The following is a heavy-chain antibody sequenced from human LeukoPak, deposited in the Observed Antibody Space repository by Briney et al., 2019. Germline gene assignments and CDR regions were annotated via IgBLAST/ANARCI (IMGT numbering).Heavy chain of an antibody. CDR1: GYSFTSYW. CDR3: ARRGYCSGGSCSYYFDY. V-gene: IGHV5-51*01. J-gene: IGHJ4*02. D-gene: IGHD2-15*01. Sequence: GESLKISGKGSGYSFTSYWIGWVRQMPGKGLEWMGIIYPGDSDTRYSPSFQGQVTISADKSISTAYLQWSSLKASDTAMYYCARRGYCSGGSCSYYFDYWGQGTLVTVSS. CDR2: IYPGDSDT.